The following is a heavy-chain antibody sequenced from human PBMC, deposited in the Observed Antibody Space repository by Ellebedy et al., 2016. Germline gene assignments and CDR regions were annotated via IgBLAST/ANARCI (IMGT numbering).Heavy chain of an antibody. Sequence: SVKVSXXASGGTFSSYAISWVRQAPGQGLEWMGGIIPIFGTANYAQKFQGRVTITADKSTSTAYMELSSLRSEDTAVYYCARGRGSGSYYSFYYYYYGMDVWGQGTTVTVSS. CDR1: GGTFSSYA. CDR3: ARGRGSGSYYSFYYYYYGMDV. CDR2: IIPIFGTA. J-gene: IGHJ6*02. V-gene: IGHV1-69*06. D-gene: IGHD3-10*01.